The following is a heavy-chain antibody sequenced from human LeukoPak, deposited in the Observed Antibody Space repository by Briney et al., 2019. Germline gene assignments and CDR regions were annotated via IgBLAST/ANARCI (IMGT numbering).Heavy chain of an antibody. CDR1: GFTFSSYA. V-gene: IGHV3-23*01. CDR2: ISGSGGST. Sequence: GGSLRLSCAASGFTFSSYAMSWVRQAPGKGLEWVSAISGSGGSTYYADSVKGRFTISRDNSKNTLYLQMNSLRAEDTAVYYCAKDRGVAVAGPLPLDAFDIWGQGTMVTVSS. CDR3: AKDRGVAVAGPLPLDAFDI. J-gene: IGHJ3*02. D-gene: IGHD6-19*01.